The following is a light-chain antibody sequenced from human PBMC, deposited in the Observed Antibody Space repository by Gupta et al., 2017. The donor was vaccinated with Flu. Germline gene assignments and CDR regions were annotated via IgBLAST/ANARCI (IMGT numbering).Light chain of an antibody. Sequence: GGTFTLTCALSAGAVTSAYYPNWFQQRPGQAPRALIHSTTNKYSWTPARFSGSLLGDKAALTLSDVQPEDEAEYYCLLYYAGVIFGGGTKLTVL. CDR3: LLYYAGVI. J-gene: IGLJ2*01. CDR1: AGAVTSAYY. CDR2: STT. V-gene: IGLV7-43*01.